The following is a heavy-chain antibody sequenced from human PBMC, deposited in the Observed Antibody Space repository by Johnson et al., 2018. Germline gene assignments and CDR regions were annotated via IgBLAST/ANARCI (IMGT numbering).Heavy chain of an antibody. D-gene: IGHD2-2*01. J-gene: IGHJ6*01. CDR3: ARRHCGSISCSKEGYYHGMDV. Sequence: VQLVESGAEVKKPGESLKISCQGSGYSFTSYWIGWVRQMPGKGLEWMGIIYPGDSDTRYSPSFQGQVTISAYKSISTAYLQWSSLKASDTAMYYCARRHCGSISCSKEGYYHGMDVWGQGTPVTVSS. CDR1: GYSFTSYW. CDR2: IYPGDSDT. V-gene: IGHV5-51*03.